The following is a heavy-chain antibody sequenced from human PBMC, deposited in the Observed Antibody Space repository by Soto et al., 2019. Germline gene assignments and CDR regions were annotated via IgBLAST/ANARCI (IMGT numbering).Heavy chain of an antibody. Sequence: PSETLSLTCAVSGSSMSGFYWGWVRQPPGKGLEWIGSIFHSGNSYYNPSLKSRVILSVDTSKNQFSLNLTAAIAADTAVYYCASEDDGMDVWGQGTPVTVSS. CDR1: GSSMSGFY. J-gene: IGHJ6*02. V-gene: IGHV4-38-2*01. CDR2: IFHSGNS. CDR3: ASEDDGMDV.